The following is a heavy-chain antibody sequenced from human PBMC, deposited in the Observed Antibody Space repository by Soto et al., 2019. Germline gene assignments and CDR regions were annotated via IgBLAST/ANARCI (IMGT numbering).Heavy chain of an antibody. Sequence: SVKISSTASGGPFSSYAISWVRQAPGQGLEWMGGIIPIFGTANYAQKFQGRVTITADESTSTAYMALSSLRSEDTAVYYCARDSAGAAFTQYGVWGHGTLFTTSP. CDR2: IIPIFGTA. V-gene: IGHV1-69*13. CDR3: ARDSAGAAFTQYGV. J-gene: IGHJ4*01. D-gene: IGHD2-8*01. CDR1: GGPFSSYA.